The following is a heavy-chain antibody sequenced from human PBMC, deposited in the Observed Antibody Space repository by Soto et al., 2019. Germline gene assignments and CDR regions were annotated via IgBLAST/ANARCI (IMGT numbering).Heavy chain of an antibody. J-gene: IGHJ5*02. V-gene: IGHV1-18*01. CDR3: ARVVPGAEAWFGP. CDR1: GYTFSNYG. D-gene: IGHD2-2*01. Sequence: ASVKVSCKTSGYTFSNYGITWVRQAPGQPLEWLGWISLYSDGTNYAQKFQGRVSMTTDTSTNTAYMEPRSLRSDDTAVYYCARVVPGAEAWFGPWGQGTLVTVSS. CDR2: ISLYSDGT.